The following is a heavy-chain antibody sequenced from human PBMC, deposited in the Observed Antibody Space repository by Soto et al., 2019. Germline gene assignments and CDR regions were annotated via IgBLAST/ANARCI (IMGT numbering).Heavy chain of an antibody. V-gene: IGHV3-21*01. Sequence: GGSLRLPCAASGFTFSTYSRNWVRQAPGKGLEWVSSISSRRTYIHYADSLKGRFAISRDNAKTSLDLQMISLRAEDTAVYYCARDPSDCSSTSCWGYYALDVWGQGTTVTVSS. CDR3: ARDPSDCSSTSCWGYYALDV. CDR2: ISSRRTYI. D-gene: IGHD2-2*01. CDR1: GFTFSTYS. J-gene: IGHJ6*02.